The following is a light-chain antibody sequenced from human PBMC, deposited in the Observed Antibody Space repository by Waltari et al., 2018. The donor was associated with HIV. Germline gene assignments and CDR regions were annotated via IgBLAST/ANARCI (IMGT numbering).Light chain of an antibody. J-gene: IGLJ3*02. CDR3: CSYAGSSTLL. CDR1: STGVGGYKY. CDR2: DVS. Sequence: QSALTQPASVSGSPGQSITISCTGASTGVGGYKYVSWYQHHPGKAPKLMIYDVSERPSGVSNRFSGSKSGNTASLTISGLQAEDEADYYCCSYAGSSTLLFGGGTKVTVL. V-gene: IGLV2-23*02.